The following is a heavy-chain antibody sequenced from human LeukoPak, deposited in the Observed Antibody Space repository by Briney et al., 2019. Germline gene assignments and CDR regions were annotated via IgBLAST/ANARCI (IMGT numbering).Heavy chain of an antibody. D-gene: IGHD6-19*01. V-gene: IGHV3-30*02. CDR3: TKEEGSSGWYYYYYMDV. CDR1: GFNFSSYG. CDR2: IRYDGNNK. Sequence: GGSLRLSCAASGFNFSSYGIHWVRQAPGKGLEWVAFIRYDGNNKYYADSAKGRFTVSRDNSKNTLYLQMNSLRAEDTAVYYRTKEEGSSGWYYYYYMDVWGKGTTVTVSS. J-gene: IGHJ6*03.